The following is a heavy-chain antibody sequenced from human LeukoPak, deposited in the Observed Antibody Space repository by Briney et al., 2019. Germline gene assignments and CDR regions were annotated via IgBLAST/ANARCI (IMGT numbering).Heavy chain of an antibody. D-gene: IGHD3-3*01. V-gene: IGHV3-23*01. CDR3: AKDRNYDFTVDAFDI. CDR1: GFTFSSYA. CDR2: SSGSGGTT. Sequence: GGSLRLSCAASGFTFSSYAMSWVRQAPGKGLEWVSTSSGSGGTTYYADSVKGRFTISRDNSKNTLYLQMNSLRAEDTAVYYCAKDRNYDFTVDAFDIWGQGTMVTVSS. J-gene: IGHJ3*02.